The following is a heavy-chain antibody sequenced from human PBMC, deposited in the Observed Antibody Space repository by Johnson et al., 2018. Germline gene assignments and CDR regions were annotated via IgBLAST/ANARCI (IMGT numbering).Heavy chain of an antibody. J-gene: IGHJ6*02. CDR1: GYTFTSYE. CDR3: ARLVALPDFYYGMDV. D-gene: IGHD2-21*01. Sequence: QVQLQESGAEVREPGASVKVSCKASGYTFTSYEINWVRQATGQGLECMGWMNPNSGNTDYAQNFQDRVTITRNSSITTAYMELSSLSSEDTAVYYCARLVALPDFYYGMDVWGQGTTVTVSS. V-gene: IGHV1-8*01. CDR2: MNPNSGNT.